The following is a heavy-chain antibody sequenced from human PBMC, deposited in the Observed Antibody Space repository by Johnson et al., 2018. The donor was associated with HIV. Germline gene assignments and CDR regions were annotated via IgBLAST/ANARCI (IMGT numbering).Heavy chain of an antibody. J-gene: IGHJ3*02. CDR1: VFTVSSNY. Sequence: EVQLVESGGGLIQPGGSLRLSCAASVFTVSSNYMSWVRQAPGKGLEWVSIIYSGGTTYYAASVQGRFTISRDNSKNTLYLQMNSLRAEDTAVYYCAGLGGSHDAFDIWGQGTMVTVSS. CDR2: IYSGGTT. CDR3: AGLGGSHDAFDI. V-gene: IGHV3-53*01. D-gene: IGHD1-26*01.